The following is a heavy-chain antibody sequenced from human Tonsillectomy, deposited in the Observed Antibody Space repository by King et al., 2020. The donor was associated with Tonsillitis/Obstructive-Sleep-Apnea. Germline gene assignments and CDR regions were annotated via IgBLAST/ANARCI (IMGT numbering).Heavy chain of an antibody. V-gene: IGHV4-59*01. CDR3: ARVLGGATYDAFDI. CDR1: GGSISSYY. CDR2: IYYSGST. Sequence: MQLQESGPGLVKPSETLSLTCIVSGGSISSYYWSWIRQPPGKGLEWIGYIYYSGSTNYNPSLKSRVTISVDTSKNQFSLKLSSVTAADTAVYYCARVLGGATYDAFDIWGQGTMVAVSS. J-gene: IGHJ3*02. D-gene: IGHD1-26*01.